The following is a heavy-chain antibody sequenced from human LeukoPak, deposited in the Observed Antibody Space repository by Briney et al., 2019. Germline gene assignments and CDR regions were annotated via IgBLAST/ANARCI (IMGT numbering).Heavy chain of an antibody. CDR3: ARDGHCTNGVCHYDGMDV. V-gene: IGHV1-18*01. CDR1: GYTFTSYG. J-gene: IGHJ6*02. Sequence: ASVKVSCKASGYTFTSYGISWVRQAPGQGLEWMGWISAYNGNTNYAQKLQGRVTMTTDTSTSTAYMELRSLRSDDTAVYYCARDGHCTNGVCHYDGMDVWGQGTTVTVSS. CDR2: ISAYNGNT. D-gene: IGHD2-8*01.